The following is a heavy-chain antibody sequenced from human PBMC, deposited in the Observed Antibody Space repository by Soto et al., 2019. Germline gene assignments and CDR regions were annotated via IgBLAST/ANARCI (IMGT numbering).Heavy chain of an antibody. CDR3: ARGYCTNGVCYTSTAFDI. V-gene: IGHV4-59*12. Sequence: SETLSLTCTVSGGSISSYYWTWIRQPPGKGLEWVGYVYYSGTTYYNPSLQSRVTISVDTSKNQFSLKLSSVTAADTAVYYCARGYCTNGVCYTSTAFDIWGQGTMVTVSS. CDR2: VYYSGTT. D-gene: IGHD2-8*01. J-gene: IGHJ3*02. CDR1: GGSISSYY.